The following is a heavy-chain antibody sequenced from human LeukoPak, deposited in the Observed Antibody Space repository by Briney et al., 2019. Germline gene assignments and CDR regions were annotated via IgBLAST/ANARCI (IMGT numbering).Heavy chain of an antibody. CDR3: ATIRGVIGYMDV. D-gene: IGHD3-3*01. Sequence: PGGSLRLSCATSGFTFSTYAMNWVRQAPGKGLEWVSSISSSGDFIYYADSLKGRFTISRDNAKNSLYLQINGLRAEDTAVYYCATIRGVIGYMDVWGKGTTVTVSS. CDR2: ISSSGDFI. CDR1: GFTFSTYA. J-gene: IGHJ6*03. V-gene: IGHV3-21*01.